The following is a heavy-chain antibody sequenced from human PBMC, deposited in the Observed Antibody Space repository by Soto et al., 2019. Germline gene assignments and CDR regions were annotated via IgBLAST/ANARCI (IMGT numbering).Heavy chain of an antibody. V-gene: IGHV3-23*01. Sequence: GGSLRLSCAASGFTFSSYAMSWVRQAPGKGLEWVSAISGSGGSTYYADSVKGRFTISRDNSKNTLYLQMNSLRAEDTAVYYCAKGWNLAGTTLMYGMDVWGQGTTVTVSS. CDR2: ISGSGGST. CDR3: AKGWNLAGTTLMYGMDV. CDR1: GFTFSSYA. D-gene: IGHD1-1*01. J-gene: IGHJ6*02.